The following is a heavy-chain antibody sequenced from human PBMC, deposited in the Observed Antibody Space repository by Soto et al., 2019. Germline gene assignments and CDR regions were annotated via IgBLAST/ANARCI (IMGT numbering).Heavy chain of an antibody. J-gene: IGHJ4*02. CDR3: AKEGYGDDFDY. D-gene: IGHD4-17*01. Sequence: PGGSLRLSCAASGFTFSSYGMHWVRQAPGKGLEWVAVISYDGSNKYYADSVKGRFTISRDNSKNTLYLQMNSLRAEDTAVYYCAKEGYGDDFDYWGQGTLVTVS. CDR1: GFTFSSYG. CDR2: ISYDGSNK. V-gene: IGHV3-30*18.